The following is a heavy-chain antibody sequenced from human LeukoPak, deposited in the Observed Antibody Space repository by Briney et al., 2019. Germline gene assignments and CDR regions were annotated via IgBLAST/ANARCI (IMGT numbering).Heavy chain of an antibody. CDR1: GLSFTDAW. D-gene: IGHD3-22*01. J-gene: IGHJ4*02. CDR2: IKSKGGGGTI. CDR3: THDSSAYYTFHY. V-gene: IGHV3-15*01. Sequence: GGSLRLSCAVSGLSFTDAWMSWVRQAPGKGLECIGRIKSKGGGGTIDYAAPVKGRFTISRDDSKNTVYLQMNSLKTEDTAVYFCTHDSSAYYTFHYWGQGALVTVSS.